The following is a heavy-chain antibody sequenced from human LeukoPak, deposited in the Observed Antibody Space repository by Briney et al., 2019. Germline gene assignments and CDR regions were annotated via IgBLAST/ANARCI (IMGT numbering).Heavy chain of an antibody. J-gene: IGHJ6*02. CDR1: GFTFSSYA. Sequence: GGSLRLSCAASGFTFSSYAMSWVRQAPGKGLEWVSGISGSGGSTYYADSVKGRFTISRDNSKNTLYLQMNSLRAEDTAVYYCAKSGGGYYYYAMDVWGQGTTATVSS. D-gene: IGHD1-14*01. CDR3: AKSGGGYYYYAMDV. CDR2: ISGSGGST. V-gene: IGHV3-23*01.